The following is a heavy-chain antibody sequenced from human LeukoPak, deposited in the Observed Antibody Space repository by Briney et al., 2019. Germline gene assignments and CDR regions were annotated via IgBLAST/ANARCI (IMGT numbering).Heavy chain of an antibody. Sequence: SETLSLTCTVSGGSIGTYYWSWIRQPPGKGLEWIAYISYSGTSYNPSLKSRATISLDMSKNHFSLNLSSVTASDTALYYCARHGPFIAVAAESPFDCWGQGTLVTVSS. V-gene: IGHV4-59*08. J-gene: IGHJ4*02. CDR2: ISYSGT. CDR1: GGSIGTYY. CDR3: ARHGPFIAVAAESPFDC. D-gene: IGHD6-19*01.